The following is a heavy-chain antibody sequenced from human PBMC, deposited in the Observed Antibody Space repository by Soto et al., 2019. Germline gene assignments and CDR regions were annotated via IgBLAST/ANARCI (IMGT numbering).Heavy chain of an antibody. J-gene: IGHJ6*02. CDR1: GFTFSSYS. CDR2: ISSSSSTI. Sequence: GGSLRLSCAASGFTFSSYSMNWVRQAPGKGLEWVSYISSSSSTIYYADSVKGRFTISRDNAKNSLYLQMNSLRDEDTAVYYCARDPPDSSSWYDYYYYGMDVWGQGTTVTVSS. CDR3: ARDPPDSSSWYDYYYYGMDV. V-gene: IGHV3-48*02. D-gene: IGHD6-13*01.